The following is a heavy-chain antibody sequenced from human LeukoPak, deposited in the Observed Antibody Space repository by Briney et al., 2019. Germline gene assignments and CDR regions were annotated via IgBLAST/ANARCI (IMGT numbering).Heavy chain of an antibody. CDR1: GFAFSSYV. J-gene: IGHJ5*02. CDR3: ATEDYTSGHAGALGFDP. V-gene: IGHV3-30*03. D-gene: IGHD3-22*01. CDR2: IRQDGDGR. Sequence: PGGSLRLSCAASGFAFSSYVMHWARQAPGEVLEWVAVIRQDGDGRFYGNYVKGRFTISRDNSRNALYLEMDRLRVEDTARYFCATEDYTSGHAGALGFDPWGQGTLVTVSA.